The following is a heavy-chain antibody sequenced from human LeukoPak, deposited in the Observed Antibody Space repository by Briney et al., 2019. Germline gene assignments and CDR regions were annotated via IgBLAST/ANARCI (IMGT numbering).Heavy chain of an antibody. V-gene: IGHV1-24*01. D-gene: IGHD6-19*01. CDR2: FDPEDGET. CDR3: ATDLKRDGWYAEVDY. Sequence: GASVKVSCKVSGYTLTELSMHWVRQAPGKGLEWMGGFDPEDGETIYAQKFQGRVTMTEDTSTDTAYMELSSLRSEDTAVYYCATDLKRDGWYAEVDYWGQGTLVTVSS. CDR1: GYTLTELS. J-gene: IGHJ4*02.